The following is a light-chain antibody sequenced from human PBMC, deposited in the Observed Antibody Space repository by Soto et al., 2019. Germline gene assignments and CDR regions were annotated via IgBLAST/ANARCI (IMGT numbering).Light chain of an antibody. CDR1: QSVRSNY. CDR3: QQYGSSPRT. Sequence: EIVLTQSPDTLSLSPGERATLSCRASQSVRSNYLAWYQQKPGQAPRFLIYDASSRATGIPDRLSGSWSGTDFTLTISRLEPEDFAVYYCQQYGSSPRTFGGGTNVEIK. V-gene: IGKV3-20*01. J-gene: IGKJ4*01. CDR2: DAS.